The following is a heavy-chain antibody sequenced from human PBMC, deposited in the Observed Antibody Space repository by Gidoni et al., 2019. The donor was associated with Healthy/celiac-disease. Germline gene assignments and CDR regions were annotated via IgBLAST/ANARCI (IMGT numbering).Heavy chain of an antibody. CDR2: ISYDGSNK. Sequence: QVQLVESGGGVVQPGRSLRLSCAASGFTFSSYGMHWVRQAPGKGLEWVAVISYDGSNKYYAYSVKGRFTISRDNSKNTLYLQMNSMRAEDTAVYYCAKGTSDFWSGTLDYWGQGTLVTVSS. D-gene: IGHD3-3*01. CDR3: AKGTSDFWSGTLDY. V-gene: IGHV3-30*18. J-gene: IGHJ4*02. CDR1: GFTFSSYG.